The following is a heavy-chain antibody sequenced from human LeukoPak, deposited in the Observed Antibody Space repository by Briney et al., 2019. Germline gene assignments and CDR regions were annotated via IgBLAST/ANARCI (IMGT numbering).Heavy chain of an antibody. V-gene: IGHV3-7*01. CDR3: ARDGQKGTYYDFWSGYFRYIDV. CDR1: GFTFSSYW. CDR2: IKQDGSEK. D-gene: IGHD3-3*01. Sequence: SGGSLRLSCAASGFTFSSYWMSWVRQAPGKGLEWVANIKQDGSEKYYVDSVKGRFTISRDNAKNLLYLQMNSLRAEDTAVYYCARDGQKGTYYDFWSGYFRYIDVWGKGTTVTVSS. J-gene: IGHJ6*03.